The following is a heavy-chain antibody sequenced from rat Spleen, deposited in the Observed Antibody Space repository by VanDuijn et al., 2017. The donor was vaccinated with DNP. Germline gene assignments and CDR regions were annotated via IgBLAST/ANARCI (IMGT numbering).Heavy chain of an antibody. CDR1: GFTFSDYN. CDR3: ARRGDA. Sequence: EVQLVESGGGLVQPGRSLKLSCAASGFTFSDYNMAWVRQAPQKGLEWVATISYDGSSTYYRDSVKGRFTISRDNAKSTLYLQMDSLRSEDTATYYCARRGDAWGQGTSVTVSS. V-gene: IGHV5-7*01. J-gene: IGHJ4*01. CDR2: ISYDGSST.